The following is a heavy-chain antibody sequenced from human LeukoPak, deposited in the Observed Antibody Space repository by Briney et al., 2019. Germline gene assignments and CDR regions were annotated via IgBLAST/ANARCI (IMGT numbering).Heavy chain of an antibody. Sequence: SVKVSCKASGYTFTNYYMHWVRQAPGQGLEWMGRIIPILGIANYAQKFQGRVTITADKSTSTAYMELSSLRSEDTAVYYCARDSTRNYYDSSKGDYWGQGTLVTVSS. CDR1: GYTFTNYY. J-gene: IGHJ4*02. CDR3: ARDSTRNYYDSSKGDY. V-gene: IGHV1-69*04. D-gene: IGHD3-22*01. CDR2: IIPILGIA.